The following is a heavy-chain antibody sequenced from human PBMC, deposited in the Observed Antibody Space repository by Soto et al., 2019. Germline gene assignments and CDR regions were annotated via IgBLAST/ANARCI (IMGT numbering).Heavy chain of an antibody. D-gene: IGHD2-21*01. CDR1: GGSISSGSDS. CDR2: IYHSGSA. V-gene: IGHV4-30-2*01. Sequence: PSETLSLTCAVSGGSISSGSDSWNWIRQPPGKGLEWIGYIYHSGSAYYNPSLKSRVTISVDRSKNQFSLKLNSVTAADTAVYYCARHYARLLYFDYWGQGTLVTVSS. J-gene: IGHJ4*02. CDR3: ARHYARLLYFDY.